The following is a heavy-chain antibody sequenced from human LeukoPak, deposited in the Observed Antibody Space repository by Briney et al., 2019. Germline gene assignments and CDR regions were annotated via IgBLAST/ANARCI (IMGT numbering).Heavy chain of an antibody. V-gene: IGHV5-51*01. D-gene: IGHD1-26*01. CDR2: IYPDDFDT. Sequence: GESLKISFKASGYSFTSYWIAWVRQMPGKGLEWMGVIYPDDFDTRYSPSFQGQVTISADKSISTAFLQWSSLKASDTAIYYCARHGKLSASRNWFDPWGQGTLVTVSS. J-gene: IGHJ5*02. CDR3: ARHGKLSASRNWFDP. CDR1: GYSFTSYW.